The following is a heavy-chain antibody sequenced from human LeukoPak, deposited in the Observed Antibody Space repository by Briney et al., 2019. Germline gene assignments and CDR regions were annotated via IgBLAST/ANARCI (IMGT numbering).Heavy chain of an antibody. CDR2: IIHSEST. CDR3: ARGWFGYCSGGSCYSKPRGWFDP. Sequence: SETLSLTCAVYGVPFRGYYWSWIREPPGKGREWIGEIIHSESTNNNPSLKSRVTISVDTSKNQFSLKLSSVTAADTAVYYCARGWFGYCSGGSCYSKPRGWFDPWGQGTLVTVAS. D-gene: IGHD2-15*01. CDR1: GVPFRGYY. J-gene: IGHJ5*02. V-gene: IGHV4-34*01.